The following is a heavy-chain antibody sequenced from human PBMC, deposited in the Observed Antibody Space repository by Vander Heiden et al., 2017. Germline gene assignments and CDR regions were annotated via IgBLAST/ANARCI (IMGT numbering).Heavy chain of an antibody. J-gene: IGHJ3*02. CDR3: ASALRGDIGRNGFDI. V-gene: IGHV3-33*01. CDR2: IWSNGGNR. D-gene: IGHD3-10*01. CDR1: GFTFSRSG. Sequence: QVQLVESGGGVVQSGRSLRLPFATLGFTFSRSGLQGVRQAPGKGLEWVAVIWSNGGNRYYADSVKGRFAISRDNSKNTLYLQMNSLRAEDTAVYYCASALRGDIGRNGFDIWGQGTMVTVSS.